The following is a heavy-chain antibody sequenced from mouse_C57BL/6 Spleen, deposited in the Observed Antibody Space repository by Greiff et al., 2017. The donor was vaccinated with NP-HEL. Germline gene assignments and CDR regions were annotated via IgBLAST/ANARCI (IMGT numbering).Heavy chain of an antibody. J-gene: IGHJ2*01. V-gene: IGHV1-80*01. Sequence: VQLVESGAELVKPGASVKISCKASGYAFSSYWMNWVKQRPGKGLEWIGQIYPGDGDTNYNGKFKGKATLTADKSSSTAYMQLSSLTSEDSAVYFCARGTSNWGFDYWGQGTTLTVSS. CDR3: ARGTSNWGFDY. CDR2: IYPGDGDT. CDR1: GYAFSSYW. D-gene: IGHD4-1*01.